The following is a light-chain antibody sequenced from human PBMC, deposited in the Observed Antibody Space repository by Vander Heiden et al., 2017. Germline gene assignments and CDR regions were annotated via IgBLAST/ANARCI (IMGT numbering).Light chain of an antibody. CDR2: DVS. Sequence: QSALTQPASVSGSPGQSITISCAGTSSDVGGYNYVSWYQQHAGKAPKLMIYDVSNRPSGVSNRFSGSKSGNTASLTIAGLQAEDEADYYCSSLTTTTSEVFGEGTKLTVL. CDR3: SSLTTTTSEV. CDR1: SSDVGGYNY. V-gene: IGLV2-14*03. J-gene: IGLJ2*01.